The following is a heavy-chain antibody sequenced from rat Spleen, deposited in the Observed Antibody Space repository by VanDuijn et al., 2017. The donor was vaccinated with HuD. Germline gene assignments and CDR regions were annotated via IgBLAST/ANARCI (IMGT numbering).Heavy chain of an antibody. D-gene: IGHD1-10*01. Sequence: EVQLVESGGGLVQPGRSLKLSCAASGFTFSSFPMAWVRQAPKKGLEWVAYISSGGGGIYYPDSVQGRFTISRDNTKSTLYLQMDSLRSEDTASYSCARHGLSNNYGWFAYWGQGTLVTVSS. CDR1: GFTFSSFP. CDR3: ARHGLSNNYGWFAY. CDR2: ISSGGGGI. V-gene: IGHV5-25*01. J-gene: IGHJ3*01.